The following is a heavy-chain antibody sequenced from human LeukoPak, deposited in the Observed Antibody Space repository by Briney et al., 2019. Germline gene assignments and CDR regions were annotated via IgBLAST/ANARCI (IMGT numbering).Heavy chain of an antibody. J-gene: IGHJ3*02. Sequence: SETLSLTCAVSGYSISSGYYWGWIRQPPGKGLEWIGIIYHSGSTYYNPPLKSRVTISVDTSKNQFSLKLSSVTAADTAVYYCARIAAAATYDAFDIWGQGTMVTVSS. CDR1: GYSISSGYY. CDR2: IYHSGST. D-gene: IGHD6-13*01. CDR3: ARIAAAATYDAFDI. V-gene: IGHV4-38-2*01.